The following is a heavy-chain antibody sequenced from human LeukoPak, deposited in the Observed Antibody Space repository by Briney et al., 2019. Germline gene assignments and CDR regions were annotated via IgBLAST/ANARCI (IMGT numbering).Heavy chain of an antibody. V-gene: IGHV4-61*02. CDR2: IYTSGST. Sequence: SETLSLTCTVSGGSISSGSNYWSWIRQPAGKGLEWIGRIYTSGSTNYNPSLKSRVTIPVDTSKNQFSLKLSSVTAADTAVYYCARDPTVVTPDDAFDIWGQGTMVTVSS. CDR3: ARDPTVVTPDDAFDI. CDR1: GGSISSGSNY. J-gene: IGHJ3*02. D-gene: IGHD4-23*01.